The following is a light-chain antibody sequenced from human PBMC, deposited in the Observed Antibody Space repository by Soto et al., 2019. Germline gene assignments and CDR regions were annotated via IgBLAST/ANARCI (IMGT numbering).Light chain of an antibody. Sequence: QSVLTQPPSASGSPGQSVTISCTGTSSDVGGYDYVSWYQQQSGKAPKLIIHEVTNRPSGVPDRFSGSKSGNTASLTVSGLQAEDEADYYCRSYAGISNVIFGAGTQLTVL. CDR2: EVT. CDR3: RSYAGISNVI. CDR1: SSDVGGYDY. J-gene: IGLJ7*01. V-gene: IGLV2-8*01.